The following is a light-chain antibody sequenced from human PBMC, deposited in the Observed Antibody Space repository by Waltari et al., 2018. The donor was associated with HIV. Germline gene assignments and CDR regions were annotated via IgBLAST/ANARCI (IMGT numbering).Light chain of an antibody. V-gene: IGKV1-9*01. CDR2: SAF. CDR1: QDIHYY. CDR3: QQFKSYPLT. Sequence: DIQLTQSPSFLSASVGDRVTITCRASQDIHYYLAWYQQKPGKAPKVLIYSAFTLQSGVPSRFSGSGSGTEFTLTISSLQPEDFATYYCQQFKSYPLTFGGGTKVEIK. J-gene: IGKJ4*01.